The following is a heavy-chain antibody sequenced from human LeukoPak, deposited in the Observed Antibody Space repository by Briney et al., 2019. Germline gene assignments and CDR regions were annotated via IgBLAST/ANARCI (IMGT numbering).Heavy chain of an antibody. CDR1: GFTFSTNA. D-gene: IGHD3-16*01. J-gene: IGHJ4*02. Sequence: PGGSLRLSCTTSGFTFSTNAMSWVRQAPGKGPEWVSTIGGHETFYADSVKGRFTISRDNSKNTVYLHMSSLRVEDTAVYYCAKDWIQFNRVYDCFDSWGQGTLVTVSS. CDR2: IGGHET. V-gene: IGHV3-23*01. CDR3: AKDWIQFNRVYDCFDS.